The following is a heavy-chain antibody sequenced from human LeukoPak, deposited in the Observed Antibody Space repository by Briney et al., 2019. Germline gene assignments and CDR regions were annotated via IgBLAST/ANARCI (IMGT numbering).Heavy chain of an antibody. CDR1: GFTFSSYE. J-gene: IGHJ4*02. CDR2: ISGSSSTI. V-gene: IGHV3-48*03. D-gene: IGHD6-19*01. CDR3: VISSGWKGGYYFDF. Sequence: GGSLRLSCAASGFTFSSYEMNWVRQAPGKGLEWVSYISGSSSTIYYADSVKGRFTISRDNAKNSLYLQMDSLRAEDTGVYYCVISSGWKGGYYFDFWGQGTLVTVSA.